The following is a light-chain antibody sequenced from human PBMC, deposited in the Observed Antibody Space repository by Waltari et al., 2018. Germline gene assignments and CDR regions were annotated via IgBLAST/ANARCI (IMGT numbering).Light chain of an antibody. Sequence: QLFLPQSLTASAALGPLLMLPCTPRSCNMRYAIAWHPQQPEKVPRYLMKVNSDGSHSKGDGIPDRFSGSSSGAERYLTISSLQSEDEADYYCQTWDTVIHVVFGGGTKLTVL. CDR3: QTWDTVIHVV. CDR2: VNSDGSH. J-gene: IGLJ2*01. V-gene: IGLV4-69*01. CDR1: SCNMRYA.